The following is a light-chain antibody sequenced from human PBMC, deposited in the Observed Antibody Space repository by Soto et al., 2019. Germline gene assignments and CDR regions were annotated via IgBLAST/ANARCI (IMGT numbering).Light chain of an antibody. CDR1: SSDIGAHNF. CDR2: EVI. J-gene: IGLJ6*01. V-gene: IGLV2-14*03. Sequence: LTQPASVSGSPGQAITVSCSGTSSDIGAHNFVSWYQQHPGKAPKLIIYEVINRPSGVSDRFSGSKSGNTASLTISGLQSEDEADYYCNSYTTSNPFPLGSGTKVTVL. CDR3: NSYTTSNPFP.